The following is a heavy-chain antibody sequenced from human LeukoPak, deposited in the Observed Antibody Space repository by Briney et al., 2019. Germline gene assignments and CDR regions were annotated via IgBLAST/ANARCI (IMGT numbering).Heavy chain of an antibody. J-gene: IGHJ3*02. CDR2: IKQDGSEK. D-gene: IGHD3-22*01. CDR3: ARAVMQYYYDSSGYDRAFDI. V-gene: IGHV3-7*01. Sequence: GGSLRLSCAASGFTFSSYWMSWVRQAPGKGLEWVANIKQDGSEKYYVDSVKGRFTISRDNAKNSLYLQMNSLRAEDTAVYYCARAVMQYYYDSSGYDRAFDIWGQGTMVTVSS. CDR1: GFTFSSYW.